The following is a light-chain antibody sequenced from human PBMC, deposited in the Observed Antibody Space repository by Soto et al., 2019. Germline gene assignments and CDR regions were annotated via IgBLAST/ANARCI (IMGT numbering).Light chain of an antibody. CDR3: QVRSNWPTWT. V-gene: IGKV3-11*01. Sequence: EFVLTQSPGTLSLSPGERATLSCRASQSVSSDYLAWYQQKPGQAPRLLIYDASNRATGIPARFSGGGSGTDFTLTISSLEPEDFAVYYCQVRSNWPTWTFGQGTKVDIK. J-gene: IGKJ1*01. CDR2: DAS. CDR1: QSVSSD.